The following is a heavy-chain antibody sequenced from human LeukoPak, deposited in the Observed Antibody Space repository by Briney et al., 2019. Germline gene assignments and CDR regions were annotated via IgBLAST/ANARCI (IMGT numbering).Heavy chain of an antibody. V-gene: IGHV3-48*03. Sequence: GGSLRLCCAASGFNFSTYEMNWVRHAPGKGLERVSYISSSGSTIYYADSVKGRFTISRDNAKNSLYLQMNSLRAEDTAVYYCAELGITMIGGVWGKGTTVTISS. CDR1: GFNFSTYE. J-gene: IGHJ6*04. CDR3: AELGITMIGGV. CDR2: ISSSGSTI. D-gene: IGHD3-10*02.